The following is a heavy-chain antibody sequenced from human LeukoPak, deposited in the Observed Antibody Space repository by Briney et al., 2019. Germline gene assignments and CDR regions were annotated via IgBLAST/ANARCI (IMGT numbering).Heavy chain of an antibody. D-gene: IGHD3/OR15-3a*01. CDR2: ISGSGGST. CDR1: GFTFSSYA. CDR3: AKDREGGLDAEYFQH. J-gene: IGHJ1*01. Sequence: GGSLRLSCAASGFTFSSYAMSWVRQAPGKGLEWVAAISGSGGSTHYADSVKGRFTISRDNSKNTLNLQMNSLRAEDTAVYYCAKDREGGLDAEYFQHWGQGTLVTVSS. V-gene: IGHV3-23*01.